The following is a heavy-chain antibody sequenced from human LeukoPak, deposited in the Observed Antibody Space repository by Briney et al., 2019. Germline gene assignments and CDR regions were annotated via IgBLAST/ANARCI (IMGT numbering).Heavy chain of an antibody. CDR3: ARRRYGDYTNRNWFDP. V-gene: IGHV1-69*13. D-gene: IGHD4-17*01. Sequence: PGASVKVSCKASGGTFSSYAISWVRQAPGQGLEWMGGIIPIFGTANYAQKFQGRVTITADESTSTAYMELSSLRSEDTAVYYCARRRYGDYTNRNWFDPWGQGTLVTVSS. J-gene: IGHJ5*02. CDR2: IIPIFGTA. CDR1: GGTFSSYA.